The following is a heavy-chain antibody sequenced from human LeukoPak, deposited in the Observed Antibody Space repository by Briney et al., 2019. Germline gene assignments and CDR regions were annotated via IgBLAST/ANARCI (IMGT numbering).Heavy chain of an antibody. CDR3: AREDDWNYEDY. CDR1: GFTFSNYG. Sequence: GGSLRLSCAAAGFTFSNYGLHWVRQAPGKGLEWVADIKQDGSEKNYVNSVKGRFTISRDNAKNSLYLQMNSLRAEDTAIYYCAREDDWNYEDYWGQGTLVTVSS. CDR2: IKQDGSEK. D-gene: IGHD1-7*01. V-gene: IGHV3-7*01. J-gene: IGHJ4*02.